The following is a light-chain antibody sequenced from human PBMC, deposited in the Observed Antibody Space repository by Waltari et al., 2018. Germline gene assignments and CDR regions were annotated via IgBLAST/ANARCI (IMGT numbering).Light chain of an antibody. CDR3: QHRSNWPLT. CDR1: QSVSHY. Sequence: EIVLTQSPATLSLSPGERATLSCRASQSVSHYLAWYQQKPGQAPRLLLYNASNRANGMPARFSGSGSGTDFTLTISSLEPEDFAVYYCQHRSNWPLTFGGGTKVEIK. J-gene: IGKJ4*01. CDR2: NAS. V-gene: IGKV3-11*01.